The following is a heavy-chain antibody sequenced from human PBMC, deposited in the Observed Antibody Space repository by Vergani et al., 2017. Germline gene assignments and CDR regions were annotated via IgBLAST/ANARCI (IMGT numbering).Heavy chain of an antibody. CDR2: IYDDESRI. D-gene: IGHD2-21*02. Sequence: QVQLVESGGGVVQPGRSLRLSCATSGFTFNNYGMHWVRQAPGKGLEWVAFIYDDESRIHYADSVKGRFTISRDNSRNTLYLQMDSLRDEDTAVYYCARDRGDWAASSDFQFWGQGTLVTVSS. J-gene: IGHJ1*01. V-gene: IGHV3-33*01. CDR1: GFTFNNYG. CDR3: ARDRGDWAASSDFQF.